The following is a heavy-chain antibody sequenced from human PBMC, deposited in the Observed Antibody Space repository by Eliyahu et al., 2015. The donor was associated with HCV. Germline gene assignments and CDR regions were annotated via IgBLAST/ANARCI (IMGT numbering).Heavy chain of an antibody. Sequence: QLVESGGGLVKPGGXLRLSXXXXXXNXNDAWMNWVRQAPGKGLEWVGRIKSKGGGETKDYAAPAKGRFSISRDDSKSTVFLQMNSLKTEDTAVYYCTWQTDFYHRMGLWGQGTTVTVSS. CDR2: IKSKGGGETK. D-gene: IGHD2-21*02. J-gene: IGHJ6*02. CDR3: TWQTDFYHRMGL. V-gene: IGHV3-15*01. CDR1: XXNXNDAW.